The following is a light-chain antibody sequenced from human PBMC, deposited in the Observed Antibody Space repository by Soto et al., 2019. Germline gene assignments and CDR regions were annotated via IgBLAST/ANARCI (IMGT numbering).Light chain of an antibody. CDR2: DAS. V-gene: IGKV1-5*01. CDR3: QQYNSYSTWT. Sequence: DIQMTQSPSTLSASVGDRVTITCRASQSISSWLAWYQQKPGKAPKLLIYDASSLESGVPSRFCGSGSVTEFTPTISSLQPNDFATYYCQQYNSYSTWTFGQGTKVEIK. J-gene: IGKJ1*01. CDR1: QSISSW.